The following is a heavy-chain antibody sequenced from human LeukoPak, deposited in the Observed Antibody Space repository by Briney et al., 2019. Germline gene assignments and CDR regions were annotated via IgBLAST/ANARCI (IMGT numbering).Heavy chain of an antibody. Sequence: GGSLRLSCAISGFSFSTYGMQWVRQAPGKGLEWVTVISYDGSDKYYADSVKGRFTISRDNSKNTLFLQMNSLSVEDTAVYYCAKVASSGWYGYFDYWGQGTLVTVYS. D-gene: IGHD6-19*01. CDR1: GFSFSTYG. V-gene: IGHV3-30*18. CDR3: AKVASSGWYGYFDY. J-gene: IGHJ4*02. CDR2: ISYDGSDK.